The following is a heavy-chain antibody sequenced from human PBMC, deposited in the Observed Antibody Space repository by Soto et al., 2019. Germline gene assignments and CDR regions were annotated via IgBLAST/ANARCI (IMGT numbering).Heavy chain of an antibody. J-gene: IGHJ4*02. Sequence: EVQLLESGGGLVQPGGSLRLSCAASGFSIGSSAWTWVRQAPGKGLDWVSTIGGNGVTTFYADSVKGRFTISRDISRNTVLLQMSSMRADDTALYYCAKSSRYCSGGRCFYYFDSWGQGTLVTVSS. CDR2: IGGNGVTT. D-gene: IGHD2-15*01. CDR1: GFSIGSSA. V-gene: IGHV3-23*01. CDR3: AKSSRYCSGGRCFYYFDS.